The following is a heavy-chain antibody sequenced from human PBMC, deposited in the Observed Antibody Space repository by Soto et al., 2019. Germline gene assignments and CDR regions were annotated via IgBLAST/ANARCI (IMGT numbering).Heavy chain of an antibody. D-gene: IGHD1-1*01. J-gene: IGHJ6*03. V-gene: IGHV6-1*01. CDR3: ARGSWDDVSGHYYMDV. Sequence: QVQLQQSSPGLVKPSQALSLTCDISGDSVSSNSAGWNWIRQTPSRGLEWLGRTYYKSKWYYTYAASVKSRITISPATSKNQFSLQLTSVTPEDTAVYYCARGSWDDVSGHYYMDVWDKGTTVTVSS. CDR1: GDSVSSNSAG. CDR2: TYYKSKWYY.